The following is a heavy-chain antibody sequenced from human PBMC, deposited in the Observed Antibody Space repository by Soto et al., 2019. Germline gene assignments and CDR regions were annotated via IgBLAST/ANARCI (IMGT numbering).Heavy chain of an antibody. CDR2: IKRNADGGTA. CDR1: GFTFSNAW. Sequence: EVQLVESGGGLVKPGGSLRLSCAASGFTFSNAWMSWVRQAPGKGLEWVGRIKRNADGGTADYAAPVKGRFIISRDDSKNTLYPQMNSLKTEDTAVYYCTTAATTVTTIDYWGQGTLVTVSS. J-gene: IGHJ4*02. V-gene: IGHV3-15*01. CDR3: TTAATTVTTIDY. D-gene: IGHD4-17*01.